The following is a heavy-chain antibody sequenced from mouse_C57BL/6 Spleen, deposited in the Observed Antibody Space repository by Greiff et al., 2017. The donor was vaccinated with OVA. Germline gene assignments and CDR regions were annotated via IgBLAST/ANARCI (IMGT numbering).Heavy chain of an antibody. CDR2: IDPNSGGT. Sequence: QVQLQQSGAELVKPGASVKLSCKASGYTFTSYWMHWVKQRPGRGLEWIGRIDPNSGGTKYNEKFKSKATLTVDKPSSTAYMQLSSLTSEDSAVYYWAREEGIYDGYYRAMDYWGQGTSVTVSS. J-gene: IGHJ4*01. CDR1: GYTFTSYW. D-gene: IGHD2-3*01. V-gene: IGHV1-72*01. CDR3: AREEGIYDGYYRAMDY.